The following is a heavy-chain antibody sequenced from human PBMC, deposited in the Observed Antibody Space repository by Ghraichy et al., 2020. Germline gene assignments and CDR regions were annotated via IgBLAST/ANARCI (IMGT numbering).Heavy chain of an antibody. CDR3: ARDKPYYYDTTGYYYTPDAFEI. CDR1: GGSISRGNNY. D-gene: IGHD3-22*01. V-gene: IGHV4-61*02. J-gene: IGHJ3*02. Sequence: TLSLTCTVSGGSISRGNNYWSWLRQSAGKGLEWIGRIYTSGRTYYNPSLRSRVTISLDTSKNQFSLKLSSVTAADTAVYFCARDKPYYYDTTGYYYTPDAFEIWGQGTKVTVSS. CDR2: IYTSGRT.